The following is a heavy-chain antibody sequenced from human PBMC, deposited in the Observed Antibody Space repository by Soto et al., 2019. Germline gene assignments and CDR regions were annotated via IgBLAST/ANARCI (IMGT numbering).Heavy chain of an antibody. D-gene: IGHD1-26*01. Sequence: SETLSLTCTVSGGSISSYYWSWIRQPPGKGLEWIGYIYYSGSTNYNPSLKSRVTISVDTSKNQFSLKLSSVTAADTAVYYCARERVGHWFDPWGQGTLVTVSS. CDR3: ARERVGHWFDP. V-gene: IGHV4-59*01. CDR2: IYYSGST. CDR1: GGSISSYY. J-gene: IGHJ5*02.